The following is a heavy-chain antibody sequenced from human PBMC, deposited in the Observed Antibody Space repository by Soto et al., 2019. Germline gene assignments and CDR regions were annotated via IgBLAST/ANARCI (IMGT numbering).Heavy chain of an antibody. D-gene: IGHD2-2*01. J-gene: IGHJ6*03. CDR3: ARDQEDIVVVPATESGLGAYYYYYYMDV. V-gene: IGHV3-66*01. CDR1: GFTVSSNY. CDR2: IYSGGST. Sequence: PGGSLRLSCAASGFTVSSNYMSWVRQAPGKGLEWVSVIYSGGSTYYADSVKGRFTISRDNSKNTLYLQMNSLRAEDTAVYYCARDQEDIVVVPATESGLGAYYYYYYMDVWGKGTTVTVSS.